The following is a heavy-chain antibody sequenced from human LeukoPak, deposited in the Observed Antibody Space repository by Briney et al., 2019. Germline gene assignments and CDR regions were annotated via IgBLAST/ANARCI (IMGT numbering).Heavy chain of an antibody. CDR1: GFTFSSIG. J-gene: IGHJ2*01. CDR3: AKGRATAVANWYFGL. Sequence: GGSLRLSCAASGFTFSSIGMHWVRQAPGKGLEWLAFIRYDGSNKYYADSMKGRLTISRDNSKNRLYLEMNSLRPEDTAMYYCAKGRATAVANWYFGLWGRGTLVTVSS. V-gene: IGHV3-30*02. CDR2: IRYDGSNK. D-gene: IGHD5-18*01.